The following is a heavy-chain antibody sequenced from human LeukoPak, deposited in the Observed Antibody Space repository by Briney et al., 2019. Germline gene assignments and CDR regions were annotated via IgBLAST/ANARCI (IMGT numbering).Heavy chain of an antibody. CDR2: INHSGST. J-gene: IGHJ4*02. CDR1: GGSFSGYY. D-gene: IGHD2-21*02. V-gene: IGHV4-34*01. Sequence: PSETLSLTCAVYGGSFSGYYWSWIRQPPGKGLEWIGEINHSGSTNYNPSLESRVTISVDTSKNQFSLKLSSVTAADTAVYYCARGLVTAIRQRSYYFDYWGQGTLVTVSS. CDR3: ARGLVTAIRQRSYYFDY.